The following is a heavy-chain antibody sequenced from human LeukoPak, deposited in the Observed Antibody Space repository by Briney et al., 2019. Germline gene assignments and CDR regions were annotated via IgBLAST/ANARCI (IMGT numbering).Heavy chain of an antibody. CDR3: ARDLPWGYGDYFWDYYYGMDV. J-gene: IGHJ6*02. D-gene: IGHD4-17*01. Sequence: GASVKVSRKASGYTFTSYYMHWVRQAPGQGLEWMGIINPSGGSTSYAQKFQGRVTMTRDTSTSTVYMELSSLRSEDTAVYYCARDLPWGYGDYFWDYYYGMDVWGQGTTVTVSS. CDR1: GYTFTSYY. V-gene: IGHV1-46*01. CDR2: INPSGGST.